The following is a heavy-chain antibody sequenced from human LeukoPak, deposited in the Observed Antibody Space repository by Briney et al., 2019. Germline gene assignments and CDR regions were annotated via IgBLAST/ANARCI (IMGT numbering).Heavy chain of an antibody. CDR3: AREAITRGWSGYPPSLNYHMDV. J-gene: IGHJ6*03. Sequence: ASVKVSCKASGYTFTGYYMHWVRQAPGQGLEWMGWINPNSGGTNYAQKFQGRVTMTRDTSISTAYMELSRLRSDDTAVYYCAREAITRGWSGYPPSLNYHMDVRGKGTTVTVSS. V-gene: IGHV1-2*02. CDR1: GYTFTGYY. D-gene: IGHD3-3*01. CDR2: INPNSGGT.